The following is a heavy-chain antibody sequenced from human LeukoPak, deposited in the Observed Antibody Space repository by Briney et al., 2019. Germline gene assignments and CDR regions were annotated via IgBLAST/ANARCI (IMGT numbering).Heavy chain of an antibody. V-gene: IGHV3-74*01. CDR1: GFTFSNYW. CDR3: VSDSEGRSGGDS. J-gene: IGHJ4*02. CDR2: INRDGTTR. Sequence: GSLRLSCAASGFTFSNYWMHWIRQVPEKGMLWVSRINRDGTTRNYADSVKGRFTVSRDNGKNTLHLQMNSLRAEDTAVYYCVSDSEGRSGGDSWGQGSLVTVSS. D-gene: IGHD1-26*01.